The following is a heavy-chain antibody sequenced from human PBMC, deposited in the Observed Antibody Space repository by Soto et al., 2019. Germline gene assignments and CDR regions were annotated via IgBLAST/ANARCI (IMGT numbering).Heavy chain of an antibody. Sequence: QLQLQESGPGLVKPSETLSLTCTVSGGSISSSSYYWGWIRQPPGKGLEWIGSIYYSGSTYYNPSLKSRVTISVDTSKNQFSLKLSSVTAADTAVYYCATPRGYCSGGSCYRSLRAFDIWGQGTMVTVSS. V-gene: IGHV4-39*01. CDR3: ATPRGYCSGGSCYRSLRAFDI. CDR1: GGSISSSSYY. CDR2: IYYSGST. J-gene: IGHJ3*02. D-gene: IGHD2-15*01.